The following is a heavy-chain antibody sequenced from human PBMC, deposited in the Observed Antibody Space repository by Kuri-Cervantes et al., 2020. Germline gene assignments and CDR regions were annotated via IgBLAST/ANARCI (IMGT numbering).Heavy chain of an antibody. CDR1: AFTFSNYG. CDR3: AKGAAAGTNY. D-gene: IGHD6-13*01. Sequence: GGSLRLSCAASAFTFSNYGMHWVRQAPGKGLEWVPIIWYDGRNKYYAASVKGRFTISRDNSKNTLYLQMNSLRAEDTAVYYCAKGAAAGTNYWGQGTLVTVSS. CDR2: IWYDGRNK. J-gene: IGHJ4*02. V-gene: IGHV3-33*06.